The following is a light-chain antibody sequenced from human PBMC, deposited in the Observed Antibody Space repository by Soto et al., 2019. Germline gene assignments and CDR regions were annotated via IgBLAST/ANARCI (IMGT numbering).Light chain of an antibody. CDR1: SSNIGAGYD. V-gene: IGLV1-40*01. J-gene: IGLJ2*01. CDR3: QSYDSSLCGSV. Sequence: QSVLTQPPSVSGAPGQRVTISCTGSSSNIGAGYDVYWYQQLPGTAPKLLIYGNSNRPSGVPDRFSGSKSGTSASLAITGLQAEDEADYYCQSYDSSLCGSVFGGGTKVTVL. CDR2: GNS.